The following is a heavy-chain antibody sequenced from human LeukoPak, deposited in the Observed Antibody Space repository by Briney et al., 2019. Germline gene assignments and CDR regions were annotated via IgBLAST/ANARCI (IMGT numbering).Heavy chain of an antibody. D-gene: IGHD6-13*01. J-gene: IGHJ3*02. V-gene: IGHV3-9*01. CDR3: AKGYSSSGTDAFDI. Sequence: GGSLRLSCAASGFTFGDYAMHWVRQAPGKGLEWVSGISWNSGSVGYADSVKGRFTISRDNAKNSLYLQMNSLRAEDTALYYCAKGYSSSGTDAFDIWGQGTMVTVSS. CDR1: GFTFGDYA. CDR2: ISWNSGSV.